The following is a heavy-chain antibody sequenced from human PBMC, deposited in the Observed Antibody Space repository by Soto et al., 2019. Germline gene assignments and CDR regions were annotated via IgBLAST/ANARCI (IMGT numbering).Heavy chain of an antibody. J-gene: IGHJ3*02. CDR2: INAAKGNT. CDR1: GYTFTSYT. D-gene: IGHD4-17*01. Sequence: QVQLVQSGAEVKKPGASVKVSCKASGYTFTSYTLHWVRQAPGQRPEWLGWINAAKGNTKYSEKFQDRVTITRVTSATTVFLELSGLTSEDTALYFCARGMFTTVTTLPNIWGQGTLVTVSS. CDR3: ARGMFTTVTTLPNI. V-gene: IGHV1-3*01.